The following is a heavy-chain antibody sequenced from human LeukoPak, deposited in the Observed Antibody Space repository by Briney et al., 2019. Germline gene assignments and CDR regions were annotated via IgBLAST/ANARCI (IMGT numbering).Heavy chain of an antibody. CDR1: GFTFSSYA. D-gene: IGHD6-13*01. J-gene: IGHJ4*02. V-gene: IGHV3-23*01. CDR3: ARDSYSSSSPY. CDR2: ISGSGGST. Sequence: GGSLRLSCAASGFTFSSYAMSWVRQAPGKGLEWVSAISGSGGSTYYADSVKGRFTISRDNSKNTPYLQMNSLRAEDTAVYYCARDSYSSSSPYWGQGTLVTVSS.